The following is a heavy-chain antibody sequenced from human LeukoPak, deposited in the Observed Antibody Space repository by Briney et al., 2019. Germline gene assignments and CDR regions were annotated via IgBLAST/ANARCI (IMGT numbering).Heavy chain of an antibody. Sequence: SETLSLTCTVSGDSISSYYWSWIRQPPGKGLEWIGYIYYSGSTNYNPPLKSRVTISVDTSKKQFSLKLSSVTAADTAVYYCARDRGSQPFIDYWGQGTLVTVSS. V-gene: IGHV4-59*01. D-gene: IGHD1-26*01. J-gene: IGHJ4*02. CDR2: IYYSGST. CDR1: GDSISSYY. CDR3: ARDRGSQPFIDY.